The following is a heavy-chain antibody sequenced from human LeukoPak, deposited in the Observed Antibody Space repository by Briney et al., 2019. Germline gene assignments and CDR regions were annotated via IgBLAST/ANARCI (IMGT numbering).Heavy chain of an antibody. V-gene: IGHV1-18*01. CDR3: ARDHRPTRIAVAGTSSDY. Sequence: GASVKVSCKASGYTFTSYGISWVRQAPGQGLEWMGWISAYNGNTNYAQKLQGRVTMTTDTSTSTAYMELRSLRSDDTAVYYCARDHRPTRIAVAGTSSDYWGQGTLVTVSS. CDR1: GYTFTSYG. J-gene: IGHJ4*02. CDR2: ISAYNGNT. D-gene: IGHD6-19*01.